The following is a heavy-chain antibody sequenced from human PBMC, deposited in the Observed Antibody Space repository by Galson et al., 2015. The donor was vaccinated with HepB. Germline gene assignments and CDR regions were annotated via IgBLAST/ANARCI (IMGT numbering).Heavy chain of an antibody. D-gene: IGHD2-15*01. CDR3: AKEGSRRYCSGGTCRSHMDV. Sequence: LRLSCAASGFIVSSNYMSWVRQAPGKGLECVSGIYSGGSTYYADSVKGRFIISRDNSKNTLYLQMDRVRAEDTAIYYCAKEGSRRYCSGGTCRSHMDVWGQGTSVTVSS. CDR2: IYSGGST. V-gene: IGHV3-53*01. J-gene: IGHJ6*02. CDR1: GFIVSSNY.